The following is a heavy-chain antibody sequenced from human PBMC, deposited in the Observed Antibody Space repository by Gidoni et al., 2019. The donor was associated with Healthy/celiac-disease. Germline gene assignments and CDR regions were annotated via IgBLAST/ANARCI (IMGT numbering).Heavy chain of an antibody. CDR1: GFSSRSYE. CDR3: ARDSGWELLGAFDI. D-gene: IGHD1-26*01. CDR2: ISSSGSTI. J-gene: IGHJ3*02. Sequence: EVQLVESGGGLVQPGVSLRLSCAASGFSSRSYEMNWVRQAPGKGLEWVSYISSSGSTIYYADSVKGRFTISRDNAKNSLYLQMNSLRAEDTAVYYCARDSGWELLGAFDIWGQGTMVTVSS. V-gene: IGHV3-48*03.